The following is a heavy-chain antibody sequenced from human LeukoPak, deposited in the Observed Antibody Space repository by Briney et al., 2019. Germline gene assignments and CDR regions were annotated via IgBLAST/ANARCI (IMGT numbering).Heavy chain of an antibody. D-gene: IGHD6-6*01. CDR1: GFSFSSFG. CDR3: AKFGSSGLQGY. J-gene: IGHJ4*02. Sequence: GESLRLSCAASGFSFSSFGMHWVRQAPGKGLEWVAFIRNDGNNIRYADSVEGRFTISRDNSKNTLYLQMNSLKSEDTAVYYCAKFGSSGLQGYWGQGTLVTVPS. V-gene: IGHV3-30*02. CDR2: IRNDGNNI.